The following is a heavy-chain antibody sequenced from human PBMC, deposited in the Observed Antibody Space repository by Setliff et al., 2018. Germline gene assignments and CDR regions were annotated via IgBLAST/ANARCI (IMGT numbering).Heavy chain of an antibody. D-gene: IGHD3-16*01. Sequence: SETLSLTCAVYGDSFSDYYWSWIRQPPGKGLEWIGSIYHSGSSYYNPSLRSRVTISVDTSKNQFSLILRSVTAADTAVYYCARALRSPLGGTAFVPVHFDPWGQGILVTVSS. CDR2: IYHSGSS. CDR3: ARALRSPLGGTAFVPVHFDP. CDR1: GDSFSDYY. V-gene: IGHV4-34*01. J-gene: IGHJ5*02.